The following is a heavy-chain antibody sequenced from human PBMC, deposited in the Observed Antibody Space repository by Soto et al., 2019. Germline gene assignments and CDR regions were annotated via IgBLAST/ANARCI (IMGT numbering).Heavy chain of an antibody. Sequence: SETLSLTCAVSGGSISSSNWWSWLRQPPGKGLESIGEIYHSGSTNYNPSLKSRVTISVDKSKNQFSLKLSAVTAADTAVYYCARGGASGSYAYWGKGTLVTVS. CDR3: ARGGASGSYAY. J-gene: IGHJ4*02. D-gene: IGHD1-26*01. V-gene: IGHV4-4*02. CDR1: GGSISSSNW. CDR2: IYHSGST.